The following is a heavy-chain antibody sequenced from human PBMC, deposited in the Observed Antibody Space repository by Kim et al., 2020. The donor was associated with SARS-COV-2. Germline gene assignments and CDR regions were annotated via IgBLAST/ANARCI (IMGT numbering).Heavy chain of an antibody. V-gene: IGHV4-59*01. D-gene: IGHD3-3*01. J-gene: IGHJ4*02. CDR3: ARESRYYDFWSGYPHTLFDY. Sequence: RVTISVDTSKNQFSLKLSSVTAADTAVYYCARESRYYDFWSGYPHTLFDYWGQGTLVTVSS.